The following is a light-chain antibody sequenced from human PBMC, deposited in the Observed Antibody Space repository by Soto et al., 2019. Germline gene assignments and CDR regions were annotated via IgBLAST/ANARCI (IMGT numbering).Light chain of an antibody. V-gene: IGKV1-39*01. CDR2: ATS. CDR1: QVINTY. CDR3: QQSYSTPYT. Sequence: DIQLTQSPSFPSASVGDRVTMSCRASQVINTYLAWYQQKPGRAPKLLIYATSRLQSGVPAKFSGGVSGTDFTLTISSLQSEDFATYYCQQSYSTPYTFGQGT. J-gene: IGKJ2*01.